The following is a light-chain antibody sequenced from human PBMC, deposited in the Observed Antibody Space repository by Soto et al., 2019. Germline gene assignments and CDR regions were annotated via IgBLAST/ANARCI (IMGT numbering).Light chain of an antibody. J-gene: IGKJ2*01. CDR1: QSVSSSY. Sequence: EIVLTQSPGTLSLSPGERATLSCRASQSVSSSYLAWYQQKPGEAPRLLIYGASSRATGIPDRFSGSGSGTDFTLTISRLEPEDVAVYCCQQDGSSYTFGQGTKLEIK. CDR2: GAS. V-gene: IGKV3-20*01. CDR3: QQDGSSYT.